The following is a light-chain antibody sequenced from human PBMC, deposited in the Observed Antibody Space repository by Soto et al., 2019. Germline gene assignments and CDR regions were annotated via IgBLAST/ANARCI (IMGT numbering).Light chain of an antibody. V-gene: IGLV2-18*02. CDR1: GSDIGTFNR. Sequence: QSVLTQPPSVSGSPGQSVTISCTGTGSDIGTFNRVSWYQQPPGTAPKLLIYDVNNRPSGVPDRFSGSKSGNTASLTISGLQAEDEADYYCSSYTSSSTYVFGTGPKVTVL. CDR3: SSYTSSSTYV. J-gene: IGLJ1*01. CDR2: DVN.